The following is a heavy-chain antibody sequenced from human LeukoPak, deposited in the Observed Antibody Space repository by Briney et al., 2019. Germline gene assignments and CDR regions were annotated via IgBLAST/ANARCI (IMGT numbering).Heavy chain of an antibody. CDR3: ATIQRDHAFDI. V-gene: IGHV4-34*01. J-gene: IGHJ3*02. Sequence: SETLSLTCAVYGGSFSGYYWSWIRQPSGKGLEWIGEINHSGSTNYNPSLKSRVTISVDTSKNQFSLKLSSVTAAGTAVYYCATIQRDHAFDIWGQGTMVTVSS. CDR2: INHSGST. D-gene: IGHD6-25*01. CDR1: GGSFSGYY.